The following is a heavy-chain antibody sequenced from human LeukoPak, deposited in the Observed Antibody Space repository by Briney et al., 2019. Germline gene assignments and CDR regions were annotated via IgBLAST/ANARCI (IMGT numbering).Heavy chain of an antibody. CDR1: GFTFSSYS. CDR3: ARGRDGYNPANFDY. CDR2: ISSSSSTI. D-gene: IGHD5-12*01. Sequence: GGSLRLSCAASGFTFSSYSMNWVRQAPGKGLEWVSYISSSSSTIYYADSVKGRFTISRDNAKHSLYLQKNSLRDEDTAVYYCARGRDGYNPANFDYWGQGTLVTVSS. V-gene: IGHV3-48*02. J-gene: IGHJ4*02.